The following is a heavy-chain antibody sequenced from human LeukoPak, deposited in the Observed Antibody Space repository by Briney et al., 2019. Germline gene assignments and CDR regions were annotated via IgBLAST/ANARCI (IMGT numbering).Heavy chain of an antibody. CDR1: GGSIRTTSSY. Sequence: SETLSLTRTVSGGSIRTTSSYWGWIRQPPGKGLEWIGSIFYSGYTYSNSSLESRVTMSVDTSKNQFSLKLNSVTAADTAIYYCARHFAGRTRNFDYWGQGTLVTVSS. CDR3: ARHFAGRTRNFDY. J-gene: IGHJ4*02. V-gene: IGHV4-39*01. CDR2: IFYSGYT.